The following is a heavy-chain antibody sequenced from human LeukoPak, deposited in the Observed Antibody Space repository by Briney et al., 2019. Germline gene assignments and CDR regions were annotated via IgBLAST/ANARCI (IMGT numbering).Heavy chain of an antibody. CDR2: FFYSGST. CDR1: GGSISSTSYY. Sequence: PSETLSLTCTVPGGSISSTSYYWDWIRQPPGKGLEWIGSFFYSGSTYYNPSLKSRATILVDRSKNQFSLKLSSVTDADTAVYYCARRYVAGIDYWGQGTLVTVSS. D-gene: IGHD6-19*01. J-gene: IGHJ4*02. V-gene: IGHV4-39*01. CDR3: ARRYVAGIDY.